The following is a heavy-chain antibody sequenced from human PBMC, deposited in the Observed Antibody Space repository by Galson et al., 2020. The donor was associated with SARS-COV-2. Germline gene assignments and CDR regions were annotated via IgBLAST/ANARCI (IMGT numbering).Heavy chain of an antibody. CDR2: ISGSGGST. D-gene: IGHD3-22*01. V-gene: IGHV3-23*01. CDR3: AKRFDDSSGYYLDY. Sequence: GESLKISCAASGFTFSSYAMSWVRQAPGKGLEWVSAISGSGGSTYYADSVKGRFTISRDNSKNTLYLQMNSLRAEDTAVYYCAKRFDDSSGYYLDYWGQGTLVTVSS. CDR1: GFTFSSYA. J-gene: IGHJ4*02.